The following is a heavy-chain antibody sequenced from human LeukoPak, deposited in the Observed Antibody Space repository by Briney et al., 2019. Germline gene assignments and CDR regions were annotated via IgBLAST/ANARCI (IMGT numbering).Heavy chain of an antibody. CDR1: GFTFSSYW. V-gene: IGHV3-7*01. J-gene: IGHJ3*02. CDR2: IKQDGSEK. D-gene: IGHD1-26*01. Sequence: PGGSLRLSCAASGFTFSSYWMTRVRQAPGKGLEWVANIKQDGSEKSYVDSVKGRFTISRDNAKNSLYLQMNSLRAEDTAVYYCARAGGSYFYAFDIWGQGTMVTVSS. CDR3: ARAGGSYFYAFDI.